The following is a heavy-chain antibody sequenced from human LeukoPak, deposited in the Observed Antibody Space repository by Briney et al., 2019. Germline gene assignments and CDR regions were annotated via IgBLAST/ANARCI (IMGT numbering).Heavy chain of an antibody. CDR1: GFTFSDYY. J-gene: IGHJ6*04. Sequence: GGSLRLSCAASGFTFSDYYMSWIRQAPGEGLEWISYISSSGSTIDYADSVKGRFTISRDNAKNSLFLQMNSLRAEDTAVYYCAELGITMIGGVWGKGTTVTISS. CDR3: AELGITMIGGV. CDR2: ISSSGSTI. V-gene: IGHV3-11*04. D-gene: IGHD3-10*02.